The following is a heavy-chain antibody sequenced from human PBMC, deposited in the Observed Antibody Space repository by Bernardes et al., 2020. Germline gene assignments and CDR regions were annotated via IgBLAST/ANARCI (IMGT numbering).Heavy chain of an antibody. CDR3: ARGDFWSGSYTNFYYSLDV. CDR2: IISDGGST. D-gene: IGHD3-3*01. V-gene: IGHV3-74*01. CDR1: GFTFGSYW. J-gene: IGHJ6*02. Sequence: GGSLRLSCVGSGFTFGSYWMHWVRQAPEKGLVWVSLIISDGGSTGYADSVKGRFTISRDNAKNTVYLQMNSLRAEDTAVYYCARGDFWSGSYTNFYYSLDVWGQGTTVTVSS.